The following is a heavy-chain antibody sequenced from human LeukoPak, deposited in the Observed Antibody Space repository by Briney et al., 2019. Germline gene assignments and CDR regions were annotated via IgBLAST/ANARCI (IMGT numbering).Heavy chain of an antibody. CDR3: ATLYHDHGAY. V-gene: IGHV3-23*01. J-gene: IGHJ4*02. D-gene: IGHD4-17*01. Sequence: GGSLRLSCAAFGLTFTKYDMSWVRQAPGKGLEWVSDISGSGGTIYPDSLKGRFTISRDDSKNILYWQMNSLRAEDTDLYYCATLYHDHGAYWGQGTLVTVSS. CDR1: GLTFTKYD. CDR2: ISGSGGT.